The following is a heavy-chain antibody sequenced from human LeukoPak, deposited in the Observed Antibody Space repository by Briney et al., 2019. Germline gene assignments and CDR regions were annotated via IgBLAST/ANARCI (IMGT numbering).Heavy chain of an antibody. J-gene: IGHJ4*02. CDR3: AKGGGIFDY. D-gene: IGHD3-16*01. CDR2: IGGSDGST. Sequence: GGSLRLSCAASGFTFSTYAMSWVRQAPGRGLEWLSAIGGSDGSTYYADSVKGRFTISRDTSKNTLYLQMNSLRAEDTAVYYCAKGGGIFDYWGQGTLVTVSS. CDR1: GFTFSTYA. V-gene: IGHV3-23*01.